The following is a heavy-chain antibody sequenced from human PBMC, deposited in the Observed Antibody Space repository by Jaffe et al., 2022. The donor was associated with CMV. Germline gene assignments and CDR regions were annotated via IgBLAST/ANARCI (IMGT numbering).Heavy chain of an antibody. CDR2: MYYSGRT. CDR3: ARASYGKNDAFDI. V-gene: IGHV4-39*01. J-gene: IGHJ3*02. Sequence: QLQLQESGPGLVKPSETLSLTCSVSGGSISSSSYYWGWIRQPPGKGLEWIGSMYYSGRTYYNPSLKSRVTISVDTSKNQFSLKLSSLTAADTAVYYCARASYGKNDAFDIWGRGTMVTVSS. D-gene: IGHD5-18*01. CDR1: GGSISSSSYY.